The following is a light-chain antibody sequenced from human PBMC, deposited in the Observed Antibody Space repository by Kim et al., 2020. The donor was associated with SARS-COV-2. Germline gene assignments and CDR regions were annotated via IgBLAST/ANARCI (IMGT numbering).Light chain of an antibody. Sequence: SVSQGERATLTCRASKSGSSNLAWYQQKPGQAPRLLIYGASTRAPGIPARFSGSGSGTEFTLTISSLKSEDFAVYYCQQYNNWPYTFGQGTKLEI. CDR3: QQYNNWPYT. CDR2: GAS. CDR1: KSGSSN. J-gene: IGKJ2*01. V-gene: IGKV3-15*01.